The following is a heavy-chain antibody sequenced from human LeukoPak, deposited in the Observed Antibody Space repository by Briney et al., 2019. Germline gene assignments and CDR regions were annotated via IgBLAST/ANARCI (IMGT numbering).Heavy chain of an antibody. CDR2: IIPIFGTA. CDR1: GGTFSSYA. J-gene: IGHJ4*02. D-gene: IGHD3-10*01. V-gene: IGHV1-69*06. Sequence: SVKVSCKASGGTFSSYAISRVRQAPGQGLEWMGGIIPIFGTANYAQKFQGRVTMTEDTSTDTASLELSSLRSEDTAVYYCTTLGEGDTVKMWGYSDYWGQGTPVTVTS. CDR3: TTLGEGDTVKMWGYSDY.